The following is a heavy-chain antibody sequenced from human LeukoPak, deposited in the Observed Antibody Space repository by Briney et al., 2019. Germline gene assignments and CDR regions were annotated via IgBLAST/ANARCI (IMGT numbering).Heavy chain of an antibody. CDR1: GYTFTGYY. D-gene: IGHD4-17*01. J-gene: IGHJ3*01. Sequence: ASVKVSCKASGYTFTGYYLHWVRQAPEEGLEWMGWINPNRGETNYAQKFQGRVTLTKDTSISTAYLELTGLRFDDTAVYFCARDPELTYAEVRRGTSAYDFWGQGTMVTVSS. CDR2: INPNRGET. V-gene: IGHV1-2*02. CDR3: ARDPELTYAEVRRGTSAYDF.